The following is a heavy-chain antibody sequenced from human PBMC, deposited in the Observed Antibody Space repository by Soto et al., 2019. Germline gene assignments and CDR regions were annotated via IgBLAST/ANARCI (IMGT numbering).Heavy chain of an antibody. D-gene: IGHD2-21*01. CDR2: ISYDTTKE. V-gene: IGHV3-30-3*01. CDR3: ATEALSLIAVVVPTLGD. CDR1: GFALSSYA. Sequence: GGSLRLSCAVSGFALSSYAMHWVRQAPGQGLEWVSTISYDTTKEYYADSVKGRFTISRDNSKSMVFLQMRSLRPDDMAVYYCATEALSLIAVVVPTLGDWGQGMLVTVAS. J-gene: IGHJ1*01.